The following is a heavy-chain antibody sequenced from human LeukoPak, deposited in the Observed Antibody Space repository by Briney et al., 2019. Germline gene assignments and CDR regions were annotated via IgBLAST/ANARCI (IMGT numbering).Heavy chain of an antibody. V-gene: IGHV3-20*04. CDR3: ARAYGYCSSTSCYNAFDI. CDR1: GFTFDNYG. Sequence: RPGGSLRLSWAASGFTFDNYGMSWVRQAPGKGLEWVSGINWNGGSTGYTDSVKGRFTISRDNAKNSLYLQMNSLRAEDTALYYCARAYGYCSSTSCYNAFDIWGQGTMVTVS. CDR2: INWNGGST. D-gene: IGHD2-2*02. J-gene: IGHJ3*02.